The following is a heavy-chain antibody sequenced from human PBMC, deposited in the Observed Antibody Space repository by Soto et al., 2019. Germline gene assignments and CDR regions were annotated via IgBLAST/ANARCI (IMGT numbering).Heavy chain of an antibody. CDR3: ARAGGSSHGAFDI. CDR1: GYTFTSYD. J-gene: IGHJ3*02. CDR2: MNPNSGNT. V-gene: IGHV1-8*01. Sequence: QVQLVQSGAEVKKPGASVKVSCKASGYTFTSYDINWVRQATGQGLEWMGWMNPNSGNTGYAQKFQGRVNMTRDTSNSTGYLELSSPRSEDTAGYYCARAGGSSHGAFDIWGQGTMVTVCS. D-gene: IGHD2-15*01.